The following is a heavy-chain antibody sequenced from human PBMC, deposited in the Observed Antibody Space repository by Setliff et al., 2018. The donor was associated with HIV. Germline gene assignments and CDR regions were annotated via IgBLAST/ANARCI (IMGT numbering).Heavy chain of an antibody. Sequence: GASVKVSCKASGYTFTAYYIHWVRQAPGHELQLMGRINPNSGGTNYAQKFQGRVNMTRDTSISTTYMELSRLRSDDTAVYYCARDPGYKSTWYGVFDIWGQGTMVTVSS. CDR2: INPNSGGT. CDR1: GYTFTAYY. D-gene: IGHD6-13*01. V-gene: IGHV1-2*06. J-gene: IGHJ3*02. CDR3: ARDPGYKSTWYGVFDI.